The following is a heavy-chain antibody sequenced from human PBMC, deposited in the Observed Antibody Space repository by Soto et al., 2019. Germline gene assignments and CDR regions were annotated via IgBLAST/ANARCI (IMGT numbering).Heavy chain of an antibody. CDR1: GFTFRSYA. V-gene: IGHV3-23*01. CDR2: ISSSGADT. D-gene: IGHD1-26*01. CDR3: AKGGSQYPVPGRGPFYFDC. J-gene: IGHJ4*02. Sequence: EVQLLESGGGLVQRGGPLRLSCAASGFTFRSYAMSWVRQAPGKGLEWVSAISSSGADTYYADSVEGRFTVSRDNSETTLYLQMNSLRAEDTALYYCAKGGSQYPVPGRGPFYFDCWGQGTLVTVSS.